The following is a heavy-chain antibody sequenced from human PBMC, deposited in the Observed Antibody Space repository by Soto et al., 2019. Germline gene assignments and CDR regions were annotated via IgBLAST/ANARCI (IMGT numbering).Heavy chain of an antibody. CDR2: ISYVGGT. J-gene: IGHJ4*02. V-gene: IGHV4-59*01. CDR1: GGSFSGYY. D-gene: IGHD2-2*02. CDR3: ARWTGGYCSGTGCYTFDD. Sequence: KTSETLSLTCTVSGGSFSGYYWSWIRQPPGKGLEWMGYISYVGGTYYNPSLKSRVTISLDTSKNQLSLKVSSVTAADTAVYYCARWTGGYCSGTGCYTFDDWGQGTLVTVSS.